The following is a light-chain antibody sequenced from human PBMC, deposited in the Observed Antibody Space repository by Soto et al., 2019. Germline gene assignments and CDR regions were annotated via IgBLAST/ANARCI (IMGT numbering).Light chain of an antibody. CDR1: SSEIGGYNY. V-gene: IGLV2-14*03. Sequence: QSALTQPASVSGSPGQSITISCTGTSSEIGGYNYVSWYQQHPGKAPKLIIYDVSDRPSGISNRFSASNSVYTASLTISGLLSVVEAYYYCCSYRSSSTPWVFGTGTKVTVL. J-gene: IGLJ1*01. CDR3: CSYRSSSTPWV. CDR2: DVS.